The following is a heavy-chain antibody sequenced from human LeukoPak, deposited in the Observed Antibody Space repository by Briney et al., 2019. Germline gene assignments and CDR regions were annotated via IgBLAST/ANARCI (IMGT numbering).Heavy chain of an antibody. D-gene: IGHD5-18*01. V-gene: IGHV3-15*01. CDR2: IKSKISGGTI. CDR3: TTGGYSYGTYYFDY. Sequence: GGSLRLSCAASGFTFNNAWMSWVRQAPGKGLEWVGRIKSKISGGTIDYAAPVKGRFTISRDDSKNTLYLQMNSLKTEDTAVYYCTTGGYSYGTYYFDYWGQGTLVTVSS. J-gene: IGHJ4*02. CDR1: GFTFNNAW.